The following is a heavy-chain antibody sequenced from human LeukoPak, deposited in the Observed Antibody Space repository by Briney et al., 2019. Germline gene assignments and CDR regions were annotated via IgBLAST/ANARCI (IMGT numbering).Heavy chain of an antibody. CDR3: ARGELGYCSGGSCYPSDYYYGMDV. CDR1: GGTFSSYA. Sequence: ASVKVSCKAPGGTFSSYAISWVRQAPGQGLEWMGGIIPIFGTANYAQKFQGRVTITADESTSTAYMELSSLRSEDAAVYYCARGELGYCSGGSCYPSDYYYGMDVWGQGTTVTVSS. D-gene: IGHD2-15*01. V-gene: IGHV1-69*13. J-gene: IGHJ6*02. CDR2: IIPIFGTA.